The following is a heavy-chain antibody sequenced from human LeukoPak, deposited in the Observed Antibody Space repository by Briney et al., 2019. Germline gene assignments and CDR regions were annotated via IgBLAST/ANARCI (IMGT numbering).Heavy chain of an antibody. J-gene: IGHJ4*02. V-gene: IGHV1-69*01. CDR2: IIPIFGTA. CDR1: GGTFSSYA. CDR3: AKDRSGPRPGSFDY. D-gene: IGHD6-19*01. Sequence: SVKVSCKASGGTFSSYAISWVRQAPGQGLEWMGGIIPIFGTANYAQKFQGRVTITADESTSTAYMELSSLRSEDTAVYYCAKDRSGPRPGSFDYWGQGTLVTVSS.